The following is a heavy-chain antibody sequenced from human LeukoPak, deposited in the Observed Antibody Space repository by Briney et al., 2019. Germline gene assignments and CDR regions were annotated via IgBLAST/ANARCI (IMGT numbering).Heavy chain of an antibody. J-gene: IGHJ5*02. V-gene: IGHV3-9*01. CDR1: GFTFDDYA. CDR2: ISRNSGSI. CDR3: ARGKGSGFQLRFDP. D-gene: IGHD3-10*01. Sequence: GGSLRLSCAASGFTFDDYAMHWVRQAPGKGLEWVSGISRNSGSIGYADSVKGRFTISRDNSKNTLYLQMNSLRAEDTAVYYCARGKGSGFQLRFDPWGQGTLVTVSS.